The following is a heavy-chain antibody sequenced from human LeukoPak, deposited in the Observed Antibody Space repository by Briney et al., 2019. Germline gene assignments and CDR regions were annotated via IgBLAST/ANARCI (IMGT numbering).Heavy chain of an antibody. D-gene: IGHD2-15*01. CDR3: ARDKGDIDAFDI. Sequence: SATLSLTCTVSGYSISSGYYWGWIRQPPGKRLEWVGSIYSSGNTYYNPSLKSRVTISVDTSKNQFSLKLSSVTAADTAVYYCARDKGDIDAFDIWGQGTMVTVSS. CDR1: GYSISSGYY. CDR2: IYSSGNT. V-gene: IGHV4-38-2*02. J-gene: IGHJ3*02.